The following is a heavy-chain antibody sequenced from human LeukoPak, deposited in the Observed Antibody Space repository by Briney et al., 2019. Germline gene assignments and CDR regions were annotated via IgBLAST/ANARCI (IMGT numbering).Heavy chain of an antibody. CDR3: ARPYSSGWRGAFDI. CDR2: VYLSGRT. J-gene: IGHJ3*02. V-gene: IGHV4-59*08. D-gene: IGHD6-19*01. Sequence: PSDTLSLTCTVSGRSISTYYWSWLRQPPGKGLELIRNVYLSGRTNYHPSLKSPVTISVEPSKNHSSLKLSSVTAADTAIYYCARPYSSGWRGAFDIWGQETMVTVS. CDR1: GRSISTYY.